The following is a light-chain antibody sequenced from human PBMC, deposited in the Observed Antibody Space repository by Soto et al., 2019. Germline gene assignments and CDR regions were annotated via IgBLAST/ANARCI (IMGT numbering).Light chain of an antibody. CDR2: RAS. CDR3: QQYGSSPPVIT. Sequence: EIVLTQSPGPLSLSPGERASLSCRASQSFSSTYLAWYQQKPGQAPRLLIYRASSRATGIPDRFSGSGSGTDFTLTISRLEHRVFAVYYCQQYGSSPPVITFGQGTRLEIK. J-gene: IGKJ5*01. V-gene: IGKV3-20*01. CDR1: QSFSSTY.